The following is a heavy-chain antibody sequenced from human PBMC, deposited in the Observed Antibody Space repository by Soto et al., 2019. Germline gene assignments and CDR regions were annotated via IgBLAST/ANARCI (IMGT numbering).Heavy chain of an antibody. CDR3: ATMRGFFEF. Sequence: VGSLRLSCAATSAFRFSSYSRSWVRQTPGKGLEWVSAITGSGDKTYYADSVKGRFTISRDNSKNTHYLQMSSLRAEDTAIYYCATMRGFFEFWGQGTLVTVSS. V-gene: IGHV3-23*01. CDR1: AFRFSSYS. D-gene: IGHD3-22*01. J-gene: IGHJ4*02. CDR2: ITGSGDKT.